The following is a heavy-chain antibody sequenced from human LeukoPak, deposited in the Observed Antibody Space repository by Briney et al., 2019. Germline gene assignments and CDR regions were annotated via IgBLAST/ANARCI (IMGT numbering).Heavy chain of an antibody. CDR2: ISKSGGST. CDR1: GFTFRTYA. Sequence: GGSLRLSCAASGFTFRTYAMNWVRQAPGKGLEWVSTISKSGGSTYYADSAKGRFTISRDNSRSTLYLQMNSLGLEDTGVYYCAKTPGYSSSWDLDPWGQGTLVTVSS. V-gene: IGHV3-23*01. D-gene: IGHD6-13*01. CDR3: AKTPGYSSSWDLDP. J-gene: IGHJ5*02.